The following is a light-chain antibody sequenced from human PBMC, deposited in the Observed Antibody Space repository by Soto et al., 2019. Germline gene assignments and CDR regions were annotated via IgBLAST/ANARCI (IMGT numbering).Light chain of an antibody. V-gene: IGKV3D-15*01. Sequence: EIVLTQSPGTLSLSPGERATLSCRASQGVSSNLAWYQQKPGQAPRLLIYGASTRATGTPARFSGSGSGTDFTLTISSLQSEDFALYYCQQYNKWPLITFGQGTRLEIK. CDR1: QGVSSN. CDR3: QQYNKWPLIT. CDR2: GAS. J-gene: IGKJ5*01.